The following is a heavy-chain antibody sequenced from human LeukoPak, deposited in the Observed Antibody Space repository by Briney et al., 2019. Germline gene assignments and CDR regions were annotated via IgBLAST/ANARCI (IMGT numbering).Heavy chain of an antibody. J-gene: IGHJ4*02. Sequence: GASVKVSCKASGYTFTGYYMHWVRQAPGQGLEWMGWINPNSGGTNYAQKFQGRVTMTRDTSISTDYMELSRLRSDDTAVYYCAREGPRISGSPRYWGQGTLVTVSS. D-gene: IGHD1-26*01. CDR2: INPNSGGT. CDR1: GYTFTGYY. V-gene: IGHV1-2*02. CDR3: AREGPRISGSPRY.